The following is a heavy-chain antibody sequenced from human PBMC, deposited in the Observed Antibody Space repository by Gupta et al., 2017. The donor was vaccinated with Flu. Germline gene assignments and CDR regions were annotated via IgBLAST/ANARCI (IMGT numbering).Heavy chain of an antibody. V-gene: IGHV3-30*03. CDR3: ARERGMVIIEYTDH. CDR2: ISHDGSNE. D-gene: IGHD3-3*01. CDR1: GFRFSTYG. J-gene: IGHJ4*02. Sequence: QVQLVESGGGAFQPGKSLRLSCADPGFRFSTYGMHWVRQAPGKGLEWVAFISHDGSNEDYADSVKGRFTVSRDNSKNTLYLQMNSLRAEETALYYCARERGMVIIEYTDHWGQGTLVTVSS.